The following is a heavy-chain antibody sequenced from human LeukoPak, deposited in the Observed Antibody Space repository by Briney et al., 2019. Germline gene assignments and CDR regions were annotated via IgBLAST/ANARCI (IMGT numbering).Heavy chain of an antibody. CDR3: ARHYTSGRPCFDN. CDR2: VYYSGST. J-gene: IGHJ4*02. CDR1: GGSISSSSYY. V-gene: IGHV4-61*01. D-gene: IGHD3-10*01. Sequence: SETLSLTCTVSGGSISSSSYYWNWIRQPPGKGLEYIGYVYYSGSTNYNPSLKSRVTMSVDTSRNQFSLKLSSVTAADTAVYYCARHYTSGRPCFDNWGQGTLVTVSS.